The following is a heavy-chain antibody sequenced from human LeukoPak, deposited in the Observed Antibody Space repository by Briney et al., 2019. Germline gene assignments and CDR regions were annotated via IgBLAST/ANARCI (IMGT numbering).Heavy chain of an antibody. V-gene: IGHV3-21*01. CDR1: GFTFSSYS. Sequence: GGSLRLSCAASGFTFSSYSMNWVRQAPGKGLEWVSSISSSSYIYYADSVKGRFTISRDNAKNSLCLQMNSLRAEDTAVYYCARDGPGSYYDILTGYLALDDNFDYWGQGTLVTVSS. CDR2: ISSSSYI. D-gene: IGHD3-9*01. J-gene: IGHJ4*02. CDR3: ARDGPGSYYDILTGYLALDDNFDY.